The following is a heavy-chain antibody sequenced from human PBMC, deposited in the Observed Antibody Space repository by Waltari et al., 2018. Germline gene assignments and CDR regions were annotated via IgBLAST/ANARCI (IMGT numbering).Heavy chain of an antibody. CDR1: GFSINAYA. J-gene: IGHJ5*02. Sequence: EVQLLESGGGLPQPGGSLRLSCAASGFSINAYARSRVRQAPGKGLEWVSSISERGDSTYYADSVKGRVTTSRDNSRNTVYLQMSNVRSEDTAVYYCAKEGVGYCTRTSCCIGFDLWGQGTLVTVSS. CDR2: ISERGDST. V-gene: IGHV3-23*01. D-gene: IGHD2-2*01. CDR3: AKEGVGYCTRTSCCIGFDL.